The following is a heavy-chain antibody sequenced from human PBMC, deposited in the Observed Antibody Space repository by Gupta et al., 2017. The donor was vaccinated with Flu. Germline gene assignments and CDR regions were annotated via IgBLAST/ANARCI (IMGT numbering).Heavy chain of an antibody. Sequence: QITLKESGPTLVKLTQTLTLTCTFSVFSLSTSGGGVGWIRQPPGKAQEWLALIYWDDDKRYSPSLKSRLTITKDTINKQGVLKMTNVVHVDTATYYCAHRSSSKVAFDIWGQGTMVTVYS. J-gene: IGHJ3*02. CDR3: AHRSSSKVAFDI. CDR2: IYWDDDK. CDR1: VFSLSTSGGG. D-gene: IGHD2-2*01. V-gene: IGHV2-5*02.